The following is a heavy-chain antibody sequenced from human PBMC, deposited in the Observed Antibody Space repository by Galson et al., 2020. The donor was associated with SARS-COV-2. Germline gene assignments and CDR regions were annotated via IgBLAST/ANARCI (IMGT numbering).Heavy chain of an antibody. Sequence: GESLKISCAASEFTFSSYTMHWVRQAPGKGLEWVTVISYDGSNKYYADSVKGRFTISRDNSKNTLYLQMNSLRAEDTAVYYCARDCDGVDCNDDFDIWGQGTMVTVSS. CDR1: EFTFSSYT. CDR2: ISYDGSNK. D-gene: IGHD2-21*02. CDR3: ARDCDGVDCNDDFDI. J-gene: IGHJ3*02. V-gene: IGHV3-30*04.